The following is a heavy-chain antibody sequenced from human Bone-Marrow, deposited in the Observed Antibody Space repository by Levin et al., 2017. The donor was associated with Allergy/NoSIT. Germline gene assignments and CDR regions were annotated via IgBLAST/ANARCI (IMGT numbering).Heavy chain of an antibody. CDR3: ARRPFAQFYFDF. Sequence: SVKVSCKASGDTFSRYPLSWVRQAPGQGLEWMGRIIPIPGLTNYAQRFQGRVTITADKSTNTAYMELSSLRSDDTAVYYCARRPFAQFYFDFWGQGTLVTVSS. CDR2: IIPIPGLT. V-gene: IGHV1-69*02. D-gene: IGHD2/OR15-2a*01. CDR1: GDTFSRYP. J-gene: IGHJ4*02.